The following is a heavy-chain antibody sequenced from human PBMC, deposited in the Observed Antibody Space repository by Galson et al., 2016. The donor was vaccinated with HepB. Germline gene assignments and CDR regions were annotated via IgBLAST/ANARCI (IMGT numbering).Heavy chain of an antibody. Sequence: PALVKPTQTLTLTCTFSGLSLSTSGVGVGWIRQPPGKALKWLALIFWDDDKRYTPSLKSRLTITKDSSKNQVVLTMTNMDPLDTATYYCALSSRYYGSGSSDGPFDDGGQGVLVTVSS. CDR1: GLSLSTSGVG. CDR3: ALSSRYYGSGSSDGPFDD. J-gene: IGHJ4*02. CDR2: IFWDDDK. D-gene: IGHD3-10*01. V-gene: IGHV2-5*02.